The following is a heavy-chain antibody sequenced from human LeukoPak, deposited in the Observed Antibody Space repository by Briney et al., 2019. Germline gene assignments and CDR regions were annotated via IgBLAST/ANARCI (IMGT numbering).Heavy chain of an antibody. CDR3: ARGGKKGGHYYYMDV. V-gene: IGHV4-39*07. D-gene: IGHD4-23*01. Sequence: SETLSLTCTVSGGSISSSSYYWGWIRQPPGKGLEWIGSIYYSGSTYYNPSLKSRVTISVDTSKNQFSLKLSSVTAADTAVYYCARGGKKGGHYYYMDVWGKGTTVTVSS. CDR1: GGSISSSSYY. J-gene: IGHJ6*03. CDR2: IYYSGST.